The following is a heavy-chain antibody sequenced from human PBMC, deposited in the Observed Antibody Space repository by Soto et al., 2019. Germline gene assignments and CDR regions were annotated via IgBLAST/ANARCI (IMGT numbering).Heavy chain of an antibody. CDR1: GFTFSSYG. D-gene: IGHD4-4*01. Sequence: PGGSLRLSCAASGFTFSSYGMHWVRQAPGKGLEWVAVIWYDGSNKYYADSVKGRFTISRDNSKNTLYLQMNSLRAEDTAVYYLDSGSNSDETYYYGMDVWGKGTTVTVSS. J-gene: IGHJ6*04. V-gene: IGHV3-33*01. CDR2: IWYDGSNK. CDR3: DSGSNSDETYYYGMDV.